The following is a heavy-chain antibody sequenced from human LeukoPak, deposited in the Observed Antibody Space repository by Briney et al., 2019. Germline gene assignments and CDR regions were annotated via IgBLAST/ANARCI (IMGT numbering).Heavy chain of an antibody. V-gene: IGHV3-7*01. J-gene: IGHJ5*02. CDR3: ARDISSGWYTWFDP. CDR2: IKQDGSEK. D-gene: IGHD6-19*01. CDR1: GFTFSSYW. Sequence: GGSLRLSCAASGFTFSSYWMSWVRQAPGKGLEWVANIKQDGSEKYYVDSVKGRFTISRDNAKNSLYLQMNSLRAEDTAVYYCARDISSGWYTWFDPWGQGTLVTVSS.